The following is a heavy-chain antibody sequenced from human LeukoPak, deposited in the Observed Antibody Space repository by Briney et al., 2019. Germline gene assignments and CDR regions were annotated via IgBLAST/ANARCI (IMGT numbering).Heavy chain of an antibody. Sequence: GGSLRLSCAASGFTFSSYAMSWVRQAPGKGLEWVSAISGSGSSTYYADSVKGRFTISRDNSKNALYLQMNSLRAEDTAVYYCAKNSGSGWYYADRRYYYGMDVWGQGTTVTVSS. CDR3: AKNSGSGWYYADRRYYYGMDV. J-gene: IGHJ6*02. CDR1: GFTFSSYA. D-gene: IGHD6-19*01. CDR2: ISGSGSST. V-gene: IGHV3-23*01.